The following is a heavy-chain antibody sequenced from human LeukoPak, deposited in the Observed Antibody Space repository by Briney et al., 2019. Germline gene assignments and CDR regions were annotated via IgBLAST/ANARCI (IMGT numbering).Heavy chain of an antibody. CDR3: ARGLLTYYYGSGSYPPDW. Sequence: ASVKVSCKASGYTFTSYDINWVRQATGQGLEWMGWMNPNSGNTGYAQKFQGRVAMTRNTSISTAYMELSSLRSEDTAVYYCARGLLTYYYGSGSYPPDWWGQGTLVTVSS. CDR2: MNPNSGNT. D-gene: IGHD3-10*01. CDR1: GYTFTSYD. J-gene: IGHJ4*02. V-gene: IGHV1-8*01.